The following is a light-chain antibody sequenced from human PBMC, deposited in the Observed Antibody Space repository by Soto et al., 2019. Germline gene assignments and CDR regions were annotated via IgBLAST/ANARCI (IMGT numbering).Light chain of an antibody. CDR3: QQYNNWPPYT. J-gene: IGKJ2*01. Sequence: EIVMPQYPATLSVSPGERATLSCRASQSVSSTLAWYQQKPGQAPRLLIYGASTRATGIPARFSGSGSGTEFTLTISSLQSEDFAVYYCQQYNNWPPYTFGQGTKLEIK. V-gene: IGKV3-15*01. CDR2: GAS. CDR1: QSVSST.